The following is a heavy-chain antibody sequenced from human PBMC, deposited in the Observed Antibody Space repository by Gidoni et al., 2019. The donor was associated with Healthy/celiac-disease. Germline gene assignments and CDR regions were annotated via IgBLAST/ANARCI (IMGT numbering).Heavy chain of an antibody. D-gene: IGHD3-10*01. CDR3: ARVYYGSGSYYSPRDYYYYYMDV. CDR1: GYTFTGYY. J-gene: IGHJ6*03. Sequence: QVQLVQSGAEVKKPGASVKVSCKASGYTFTGYYLPWVRQAPGQGLEWMGWINPNSGGTNYAQKFQDRVTMTRNTSISTAYVELSRLRSDDTAVYYCARVYYGSGSYYSPRDYYYYYMDVWGKGTTVTVSS. V-gene: IGHV1-2*02. CDR2: INPNSGGT.